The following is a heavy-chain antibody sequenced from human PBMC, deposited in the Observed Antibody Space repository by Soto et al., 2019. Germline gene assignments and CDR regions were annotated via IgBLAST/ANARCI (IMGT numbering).Heavy chain of an antibody. CDR2: ISSSSSYI. J-gene: IGHJ6*02. CDR3: ARARGVVVVPAAFYGMDV. D-gene: IGHD2-2*01. Sequence: GGSLRLSCAASGFTFSSYSMNWVRQAPGKGLEWVSSISSSSSYIYYADSVKGRFTISRDNAKNSLYLQMNSLRAEDTAVYYCARARGVVVVPAAFYGMDVWGQGTTVTVSS. V-gene: IGHV3-21*01. CDR1: GFTFSSYS.